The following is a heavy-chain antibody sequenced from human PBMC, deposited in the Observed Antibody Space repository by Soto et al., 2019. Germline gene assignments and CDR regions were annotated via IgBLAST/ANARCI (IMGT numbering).Heavy chain of an antibody. CDR3: ARGGYCSSTSCYRYYYGMDV. V-gene: IGHV1-69*02. J-gene: IGHJ6*02. D-gene: IGHD2-2*01. CDR2: IIPILGIA. CDR1: GGTFSSYT. Sequence: QVQLVQSGAEVKKPGSSVKVSCKASGGTFSSYTISWVRQAPGQGLEWMGRIIPILGIANYAQKFQGRVTITADKSTSKAYMELSSLRSEDTAVYYCARGGYCSSTSCYRYYYGMDVWGQGTTVTVSS.